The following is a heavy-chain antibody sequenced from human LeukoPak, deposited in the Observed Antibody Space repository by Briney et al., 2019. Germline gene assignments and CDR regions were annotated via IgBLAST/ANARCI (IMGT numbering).Heavy chain of an antibody. Sequence: SETLSLTCTVSGYSISSGYYWGWIRQPPGKGLEWIGSIYHSGSTYYNPSLKSRVTISVDTSKNQFSLKLSSVTAADTAVYYCARESERWFGELLTFDSWGQGTLVTVSS. CDR2: IYHSGST. J-gene: IGHJ4*02. V-gene: IGHV4-38-2*02. D-gene: IGHD3-10*01. CDR3: ARESERWFGELLTFDS. CDR1: GYSISSGYY.